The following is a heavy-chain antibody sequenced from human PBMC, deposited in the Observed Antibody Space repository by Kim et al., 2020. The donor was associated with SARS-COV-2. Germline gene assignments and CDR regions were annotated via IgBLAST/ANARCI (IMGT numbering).Heavy chain of an antibody. Sequence: GESLKISCKGSGYSFTSYWISWVRQMPGKGLEWMGRIDPSDSYTNYSPSFQGHVTISADKSISTAYLQWSSLKASDTAMYYCARPGWGGYDWKYGMDVWGQGTTVTVSS. CDR2: IDPSDSYT. V-gene: IGHV5-10-1*01. D-gene: IGHD5-12*01. CDR3: ARPGWGGYDWKYGMDV. CDR1: GYSFTSYW. J-gene: IGHJ6*02.